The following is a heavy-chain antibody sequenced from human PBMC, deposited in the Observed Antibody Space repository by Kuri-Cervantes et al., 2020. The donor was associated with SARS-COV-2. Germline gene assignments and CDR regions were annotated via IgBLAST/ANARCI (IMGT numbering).Heavy chain of an antibody. CDR2: IYYGGST. Sequence: SETLSLTCTVSGGSISSYYWSWIRQPPGKGLEWIGYIYYGGSTNYNPSLKSRVTISVDTSKNQFSLKLSSVTAADTAVYYCARQAPLQQLALDYWVQGTLVTVSS. D-gene: IGHD6-13*01. CDR1: GGSISSYY. J-gene: IGHJ4*02. V-gene: IGHV4-59*08. CDR3: ARQAPLQQLALDY.